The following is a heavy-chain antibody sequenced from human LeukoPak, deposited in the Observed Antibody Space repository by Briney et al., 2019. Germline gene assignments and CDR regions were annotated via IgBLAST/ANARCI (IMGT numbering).Heavy chain of an antibody. CDR2: IHYSGST. J-gene: IGHJ6*02. V-gene: IGHV4-59*08. CDR3: AGDYGGFEGVMDV. Sequence: PSETLSLTCTVSGVSMSACYWMWIRQPPGKGLEWIGYIHYSGSTNYNPSLRSRVTISVDTSKNQFSLKLSAVTAADTAVYYCAGDYGGFEGVMDVWGQGITVTVS. D-gene: IGHD4-23*01. CDR1: GVSMSACY.